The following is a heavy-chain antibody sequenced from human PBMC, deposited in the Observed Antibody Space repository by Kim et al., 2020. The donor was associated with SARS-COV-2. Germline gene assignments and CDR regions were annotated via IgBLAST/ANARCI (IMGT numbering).Heavy chain of an antibody. J-gene: IGHJ4*02. CDR3: ARDQRGTF. V-gene: IGHV4-59*01. CDR2: IYYSVST. Sequence: SETLSLTCTVSGGSISSYYWSWIRQPPGKGLEWIGYIYYSVSTNYNPSLKSRVTISVDTSKNQFSLRLSSVTAADTAVYYCARDQRGTFWGQEILVTVSS. CDR1: GGSISSYY.